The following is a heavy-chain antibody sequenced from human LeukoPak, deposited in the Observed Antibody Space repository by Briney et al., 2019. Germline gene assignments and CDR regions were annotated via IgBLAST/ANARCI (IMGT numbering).Heavy chain of an antibody. Sequence: SETLSLTCTVSGGSISSYYWSWIRQPPGKGLEWIGYISYTGSTRYNPSLKSRVTVSADTSRNQFSLKLTSVTAADTAVYYCAGRYGNEYDYWGQGTLVTVSS. J-gene: IGHJ4*02. D-gene: IGHD3-16*01. CDR3: AGRYGNEYDY. CDR2: ISYTGST. CDR1: GGSISSYY. V-gene: IGHV4-59*12.